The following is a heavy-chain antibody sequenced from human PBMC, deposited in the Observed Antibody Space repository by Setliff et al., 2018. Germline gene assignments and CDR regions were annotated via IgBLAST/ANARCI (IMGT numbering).Heavy chain of an antibody. D-gene: IGHD6-13*01. CDR2: IYPGDSDT. Sequence: PGESLKISCKGSGYSFTNYWIGWVRQMPGKGLEWMGIIYPGDSDTRYSPPFQGQVTISADKSISTAYLQWSSLKASDTAMYYCARVGQQLVYYYYGMDVWGQGTTVTVSS. V-gene: IGHV5-51*01. CDR1: GYSFTNYW. CDR3: ARVGQQLVYYYYGMDV. J-gene: IGHJ6*02.